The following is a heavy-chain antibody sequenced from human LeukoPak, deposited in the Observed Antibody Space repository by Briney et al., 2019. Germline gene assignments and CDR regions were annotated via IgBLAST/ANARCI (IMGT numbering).Heavy chain of an antibody. Sequence: SETLSLTCTVSGCSVSSGSYYWIWIRQPPGKGRVWIGYIYYSGSTNYNPSLKSRVTISVDTSKNQFSLKLSSVTAADTAVYYCARALMVRGVITYYYFDYWGQGTLVTVSS. D-gene: IGHD3-10*01. V-gene: IGHV4-61*01. CDR1: GCSVSSGSYY. CDR3: ARALMVRGVITYYYFDY. J-gene: IGHJ4*01. CDR2: IYYSGST.